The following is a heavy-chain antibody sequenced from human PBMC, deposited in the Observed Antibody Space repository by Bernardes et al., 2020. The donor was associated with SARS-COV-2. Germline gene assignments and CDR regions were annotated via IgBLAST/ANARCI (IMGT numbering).Heavy chain of an antibody. V-gene: IGHV3-74*01. CDR3: ARDTERYYDILTGYYPGYYYGMDV. CDR2: INSDGSST. CDR1: GFTFSSYW. J-gene: IGHJ6*02. Sequence: GRSLRPSCAASGFTFSSYWMHWVRQAPGKGLVWVSRINSDGSSTSYADSVKGRFTISRDNAKNSLYLQMNSLRAEDTAVYYCARDTERYYDILTGYYPGYYYGMDVWGQGNTVTVS. D-gene: IGHD3-9*01.